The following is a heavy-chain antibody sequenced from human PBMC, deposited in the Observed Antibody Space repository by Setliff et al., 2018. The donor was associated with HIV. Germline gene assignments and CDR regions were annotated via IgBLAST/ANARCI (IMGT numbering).Heavy chain of an antibody. V-gene: IGHV3-30*01. CDR1: GFTFSNFA. D-gene: IGHD6-19*01. Sequence: GGSLRLSCAASGFTFSNFAMHWVRQAPGKGLEWVAVISYDGNNKYYADSVRGRFTISRDNSKNTVYVQMNSLREEDTAVYYCARVGGSAWTFQHWGQGTLVTVSS. CDR3: ARVGGSAWTFQH. J-gene: IGHJ1*01. CDR2: ISYDGNNK.